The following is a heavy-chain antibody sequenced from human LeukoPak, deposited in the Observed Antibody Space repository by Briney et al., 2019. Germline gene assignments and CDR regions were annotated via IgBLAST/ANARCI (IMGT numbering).Heavy chain of an antibody. CDR1: GGSIRSYY. Sequence: PSETLSLTCTVSGGSIRSYYWSWIRQPPGKGLEWIGYIYYGGSTNYNPSLKSRVTISVDTSKNQFSLKLSSVTAADTAVYYCAREGGNSGLFDYWGQGTLVTVSS. V-gene: IGHV4-59*12. J-gene: IGHJ4*02. CDR2: IYYGGST. CDR3: AREGGNSGLFDY. D-gene: IGHD4-23*01.